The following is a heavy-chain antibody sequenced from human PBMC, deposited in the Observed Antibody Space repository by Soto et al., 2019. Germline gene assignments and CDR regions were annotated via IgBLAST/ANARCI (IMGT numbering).Heavy chain of an antibody. CDR1: GGSFSGYY. V-gene: IGHV4-34*01. J-gene: IGHJ4*02. D-gene: IGHD2-2*01. CDR3: ARGGILGYCSSTSCKKEEGADARIDY. Sequence: QVQLQQWGAGLLKPSETLSLTCAVYGGSFSGYYWSWIRQPPGKGLEWIGEINHSGSTNYNPSLKSRVTISVDTSNNQFSLKLSSVTAADTAVYYCARGGILGYCSSTSCKKEEGADARIDYWGQGTLVTVSS. CDR2: INHSGST.